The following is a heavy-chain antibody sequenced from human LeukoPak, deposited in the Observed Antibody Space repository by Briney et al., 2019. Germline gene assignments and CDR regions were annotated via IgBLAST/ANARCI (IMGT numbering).Heavy chain of an antibody. D-gene: IGHD1-26*01. CDR2: IKQDGSER. V-gene: IGHV3-7*01. J-gene: IGHJ4*02. CDR3: ARYGGSYYFDN. CDR1: GFTFSNYW. Sequence: GGSLRLSCATSGFTFSNYWMSWVRQAPGKALEWVANIKQDGSERYYVDSVKGRFTISRDNAKNSLYLQMNSLSAEDTAVYYCARYGGSYYFDNWGQGTLVTVSS.